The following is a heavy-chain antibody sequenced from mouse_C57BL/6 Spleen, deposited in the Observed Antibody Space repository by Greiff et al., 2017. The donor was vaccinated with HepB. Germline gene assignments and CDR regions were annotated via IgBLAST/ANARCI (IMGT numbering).Heavy chain of an antibody. V-gene: IGHV1-85*01. J-gene: IGHJ2*01. D-gene: IGHD2-5*01. CDR2: IYPRDGST. CDR3: ARRYSNYDFDY. CDR1: GYTFTSYD. Sequence: VMLVESGPELVKPGASVKLSCKASGYTFTSYDINWVKQRPGQGLEWIGWIYPRDGSTKYNEKFKGKATLTVDTSSSTAYMELHSLTSEDSAVYFCARRYSNYDFDYWGQGTTLTVSS.